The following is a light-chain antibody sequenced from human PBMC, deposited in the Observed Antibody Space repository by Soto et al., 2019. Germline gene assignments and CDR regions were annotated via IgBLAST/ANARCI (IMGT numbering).Light chain of an antibody. CDR3: QSYDSSIPVV. V-gene: IGLV6-57*04. Sequence: FLLNQPHSVSESPGKTVTLSCTRSSGSIASNYVQWYQQRPGSAPTTVIYEDNQRPSGVPDRFSGSIDSSSNSASLTISGLKTEDEADYYCQSYDSSIPVVFGGGTKVTVL. CDR1: SGSIASNY. J-gene: IGLJ2*01. CDR2: EDN.